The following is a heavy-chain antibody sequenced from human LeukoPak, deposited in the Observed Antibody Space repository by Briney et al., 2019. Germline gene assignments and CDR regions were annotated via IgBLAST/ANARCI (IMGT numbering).Heavy chain of an antibody. Sequence: SGGSLRLSCAASGFTFSTYWMNWVRQAPGKGLEWVAVISYDGSNKYYADSVKGRFTISRDNSKNTLYLQMNSLRAEDTAVYYCAKDHLTNGMDVWGQGTTVTVSS. J-gene: IGHJ6*02. CDR1: GFTFSTYW. CDR3: AKDHLTNGMDV. CDR2: ISYDGSNK. V-gene: IGHV3-30*18. D-gene: IGHD1-1*01.